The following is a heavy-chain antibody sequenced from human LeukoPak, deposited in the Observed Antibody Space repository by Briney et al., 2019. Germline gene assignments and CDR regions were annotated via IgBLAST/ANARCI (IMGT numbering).Heavy chain of an antibody. D-gene: IGHD2-2*01. Sequence: GGSLRLSCAASGFTFSSYAMHWVRQAPGKGLEWVAVISYDGSNKYYADSVKGRFTISRDNSKNTLYLQMNSLRAEDTAVYYCARHQYQLSALDYWGQGTLVTVSS. V-gene: IGHV3-30-3*01. CDR2: ISYDGSNK. CDR1: GFTFSSYA. J-gene: IGHJ4*02. CDR3: ARHQYQLSALDY.